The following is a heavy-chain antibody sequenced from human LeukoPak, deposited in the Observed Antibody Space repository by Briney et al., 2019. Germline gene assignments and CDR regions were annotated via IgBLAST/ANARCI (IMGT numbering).Heavy chain of an antibody. CDR1: GGSFSDYY. D-gene: IGHD4-17*01. Sequence: SETLSLTCAVYGGSFSDYYWNWIRQSPGKGLEWIGEINHTGTTNYNPSLKSPVTISVDTSKNQFSLKLSSVTAADTAVYYCARDGGGDDYGDYGPSLSDWFDPWGQGTLVTVSS. CDR3: ARDGGGDDYGDYGPSLSDWFDP. J-gene: IGHJ5*02. V-gene: IGHV4-34*01. CDR2: INHTGTT.